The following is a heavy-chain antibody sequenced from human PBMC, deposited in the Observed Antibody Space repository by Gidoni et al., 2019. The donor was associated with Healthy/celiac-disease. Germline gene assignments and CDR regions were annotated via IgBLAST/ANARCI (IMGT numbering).Heavy chain of an antibody. D-gene: IGHD3-3*01. Sequence: QVQLVQSGAEVKKPGSSVKVSCKASGGTFSSYAISWVRQAPGQGLEWMGGIIPIFGTANYAQKFQGRVTITADESTSTAYMELSSLRSEDTAVYYCARELSITIFEGRAGWFDPWGQGTLVTVSS. CDR2: IIPIFGTA. CDR3: ARELSITIFEGRAGWFDP. CDR1: GGTFSSYA. V-gene: IGHV1-69*01. J-gene: IGHJ5*02.